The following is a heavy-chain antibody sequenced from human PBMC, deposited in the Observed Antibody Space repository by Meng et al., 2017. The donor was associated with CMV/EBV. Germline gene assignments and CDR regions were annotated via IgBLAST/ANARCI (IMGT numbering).Heavy chain of an antibody. CDR1: GFTFDDYT. CDR3: AKASSGWFDY. Sequence: VQLVESGGVVVQPVGSLRLSCAASGFTFDDYTMHWVRQAPGKGLEWVSLISWDGGSTYYADSVKGRFTISRDDSKNSLYLQMNSLRTEDTALYYCAKASSGWFDYWGQGTLVTASS. V-gene: IGHV3-43*01. D-gene: IGHD6-19*01. CDR2: ISWDGGST. J-gene: IGHJ4*02.